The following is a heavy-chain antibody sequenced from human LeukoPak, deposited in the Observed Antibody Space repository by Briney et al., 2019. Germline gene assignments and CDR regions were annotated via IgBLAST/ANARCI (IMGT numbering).Heavy chain of an antibody. CDR2: IYYSGST. D-gene: IGHD6-13*01. V-gene: IGHV4-59*08. CDR3: ARQGSSNWPPFDY. J-gene: IGHJ4*02. Sequence: SETLSLTCTVSGGSISTYYWTWLRQPPGKGLEWIGYIYYSGSTNYNPSLKSRVTISVDTSKNQFSLKLSSVTAADTAVYYCARQGSSNWPPFDYWGQGTLVTVSS. CDR1: GGSISTYY.